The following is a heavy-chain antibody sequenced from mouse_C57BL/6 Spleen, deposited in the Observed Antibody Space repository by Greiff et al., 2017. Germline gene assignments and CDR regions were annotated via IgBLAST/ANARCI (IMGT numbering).Heavy chain of an antibody. CDR1: GYAFSSSW. CDR2: IYPGDGDT. V-gene: IGHV1-82*01. Sequence: VQLQQSGPELVKPGASVKISCKASGYAFSSSWMNWVKQRPGKGLEWIGRIYPGDGDTNYNGKFKGKATLTADKSSSTAYMQLSSLTSEDSAVYFCARRYFERSFDYWGQGTTLTVSS. D-gene: IGHD1-1*01. J-gene: IGHJ2*01. CDR3: ARRYFERSFDY.